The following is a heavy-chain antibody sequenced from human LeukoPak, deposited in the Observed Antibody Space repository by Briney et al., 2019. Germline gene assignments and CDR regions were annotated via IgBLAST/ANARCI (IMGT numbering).Heavy chain of an antibody. Sequence: PGGSLRLSCAASGFTFSSYWMTWVRQAPGKGLERVANIKEDGSEKNYVDSVKGRFTISRDNAKNSPYLQMNSLRAEDTAVYYCARDLGYFQEWGQGTLVTVSS. CDR2: IKEDGSEK. V-gene: IGHV3-7*04. CDR3: ARDLGYFQE. CDR1: GFTFSSYW. J-gene: IGHJ1*01.